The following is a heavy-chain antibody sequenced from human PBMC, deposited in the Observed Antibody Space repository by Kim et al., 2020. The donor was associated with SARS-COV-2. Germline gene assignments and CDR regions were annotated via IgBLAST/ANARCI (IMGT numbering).Heavy chain of an antibody. CDR1: GFTFDDYA. V-gene: IGHV3-43D*03. CDR2: ISWDGGST. J-gene: IGHJ4*02. CDR3: AKDYFGSGSLDY. D-gene: IGHD3-10*01. Sequence: GGSLRLSCAASGFTFDDYAMHWVRQAPGKGLEWVSLISWDGGSTYYADSVKGRFTISRDNSKDSLYLQMHSLRAEDTAFYYCAKDYFGSGSLDYWGQGTLVTVSS.